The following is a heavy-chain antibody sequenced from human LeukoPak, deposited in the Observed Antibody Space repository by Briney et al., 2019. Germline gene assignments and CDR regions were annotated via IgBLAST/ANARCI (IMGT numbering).Heavy chain of an antibody. V-gene: IGHV3-23*01. J-gene: IGHJ4*02. CDR1: RFTFNSYA. CDR2: TCDSGGST. D-gene: IGHD6-6*01. CDR3: AKGGAAARPFDY. Sequence: GGSLRLSCAASRFTFNSYAMSRDPQAPGKGRVWVSTTCDSGGSTYYADSVKRRFTISRDNSKNTLDLQMNSLRAEDTAVYYGAKGGAAARPFDYWGQGTLVTVSS.